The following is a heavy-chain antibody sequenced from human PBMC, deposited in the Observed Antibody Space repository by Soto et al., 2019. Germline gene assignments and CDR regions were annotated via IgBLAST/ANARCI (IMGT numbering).Heavy chain of an antibody. CDR3: ARHVRVGATARGYYGMDV. CDR2: IYYSGST. V-gene: IGHV4-39*01. Sequence: LSLTCTVSGGSISSSSYYWGWIRQPPGKGLEWIGSIYYSGSTYYNPSLKSRVTISVDTSKNQFSLKLSSVTAADTAVYYCARHVRVGATARGYYGMDVWGQGTTVTVSS. D-gene: IGHD1-26*01. J-gene: IGHJ6*02. CDR1: GGSISSSSYY.